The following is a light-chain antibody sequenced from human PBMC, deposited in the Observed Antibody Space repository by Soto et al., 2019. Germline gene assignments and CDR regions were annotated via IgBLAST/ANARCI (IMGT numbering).Light chain of an antibody. CDR1: QSVDGD. CDR2: GAS. CDR3: QQRTTLPPIT. J-gene: IGKJ5*01. V-gene: IGKV3-15*01. Sequence: VGMKQSPASLSVSLGESVTHSCRASQSVDGDLAWYQQTPGQAPRLLISGASTRAAGVPDRFSGSGSGTEFTLTISSLQSEDFAVYYCQQRTTLPPITFGQGTRLAIK.